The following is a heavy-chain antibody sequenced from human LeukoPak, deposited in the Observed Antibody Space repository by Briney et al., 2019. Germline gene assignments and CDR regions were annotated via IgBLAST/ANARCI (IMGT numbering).Heavy chain of an antibody. CDR2: TIPILGIA. D-gene: IGHD1-14*01. Sequence: SVKVSCKASGGTFSSYAISWVRQAPGQGLEWMGRTIPILGIANYAQKFQGRVTITADKSTSTAYMELSSLRSEDTAVYYCARTKPGDYYGMDVWGQGTTVTVSS. J-gene: IGHJ6*02. V-gene: IGHV1-69*04. CDR3: ARTKPGDYYGMDV. CDR1: GGTFSSYA.